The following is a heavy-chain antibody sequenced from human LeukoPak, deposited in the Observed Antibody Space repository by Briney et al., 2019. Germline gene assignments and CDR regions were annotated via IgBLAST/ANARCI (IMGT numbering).Heavy chain of an antibody. V-gene: IGHV4-34*01. J-gene: IGHJ6*02. CDR3: ARGYTVTGGMDV. Sequence: SETLSLTCAVYGGSFSGYYWSWIRQPPGKGLEWIGYIYHSGSTYYNPSLKSRVTISVDRSKNQFSLKLSSVTAADTAVYYCARGYTVTGGMDVWGQGTTVTVSS. CDR1: GGSFSGYY. D-gene: IGHD4-17*01. CDR2: IYHSGST.